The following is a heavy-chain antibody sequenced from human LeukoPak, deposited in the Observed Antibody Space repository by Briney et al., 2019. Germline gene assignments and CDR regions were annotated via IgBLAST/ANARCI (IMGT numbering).Heavy chain of an antibody. J-gene: IGHJ6*03. CDR2: IYTSGST. V-gene: IGHV4-61*02. CDR3: ARVPQCYYYYYMDV. Sequence: SQTLSLTCTVSGGSISSGSYYWSWIRQPAGKGLEWIGRIYTSGSTNYNPSLKSRVTISVDTSKNQFSLKLSSVTAADTAVYYCARVPQCYYYYYMDVWGKGTTVTVSS. CDR1: GGSISSGSYY. D-gene: IGHD5-24*01.